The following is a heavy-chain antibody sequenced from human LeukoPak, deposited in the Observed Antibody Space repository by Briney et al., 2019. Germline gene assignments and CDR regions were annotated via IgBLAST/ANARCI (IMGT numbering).Heavy chain of an antibody. CDR1: GGSISSYY. CDR3: AREWWELLAFDI. Sequence: SETLSLTCTVSGGSISSYYWSWIRQPPGKGLEWIGYIYYSGRTNYNPSLKSRVTISVDTSKNQFSLKLSSVTAADTAVYYCAREWWELLAFDIWGQGTMVTVSS. J-gene: IGHJ3*02. CDR2: IYYSGRT. V-gene: IGHV4-59*01. D-gene: IGHD1-26*01.